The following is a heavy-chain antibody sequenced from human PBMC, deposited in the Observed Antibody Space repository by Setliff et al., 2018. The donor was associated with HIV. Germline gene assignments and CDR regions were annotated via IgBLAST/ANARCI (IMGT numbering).Heavy chain of an antibody. CDR1: GGSFSGYY. V-gene: IGHV4-34*01. CDR3: ARERGPVGVVAAAYYYYMDV. D-gene: IGHD2-15*01. J-gene: IGHJ6*03. Sequence: ASETLSLTCAVYGGSFSGYYWSWIRQPPGKGLEWIGEINHSGSTNYNPSLKSRVTISVDTSKNQFSLKLSSVTAADTAVYYCARERGPVGVVAAAYYYYMDVWGKGTTVTVSS. CDR2: INHSGST.